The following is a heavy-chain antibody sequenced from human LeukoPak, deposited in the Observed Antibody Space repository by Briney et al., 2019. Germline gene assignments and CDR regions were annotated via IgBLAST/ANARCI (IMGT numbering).Heavy chain of an antibody. J-gene: IGHJ4*02. Sequence: SETLSLTCTVSGYSITSGYYWGWIRQSPGKGLEWIASVYNSGNTYYNPSLQSRVTMPVDTSKNQFSLKLSSVTAADTAVYYCARDGGSGPFDYWAREPWSPSPQ. D-gene: IGHD6-19*01. V-gene: IGHV4-38-2*02. CDR2: VYNSGNT. CDR3: ARDGGSGPFDY. CDR1: GYSITSGYY.